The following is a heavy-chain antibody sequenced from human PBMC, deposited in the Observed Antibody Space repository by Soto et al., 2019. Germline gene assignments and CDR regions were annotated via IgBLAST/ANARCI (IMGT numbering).Heavy chain of an antibody. V-gene: IGHV3-23*01. J-gene: IGHJ4*02. D-gene: IGHD2-21*01. CDR1: GFTFSNYG. CDR2: ISGSGGRT. Sequence: EVQLLESGGGLIQPGGSLRLSCEASGFTFSNYGMTWVRLAPGKGLEWVSTISGSGGRTFYADPVKGRFTISRDNSKNTLYLQMNSLRAEDTAVYYLAKELIASTLADFFDYLGQGILFIVSS. CDR3: AKELIASTLADFFDY.